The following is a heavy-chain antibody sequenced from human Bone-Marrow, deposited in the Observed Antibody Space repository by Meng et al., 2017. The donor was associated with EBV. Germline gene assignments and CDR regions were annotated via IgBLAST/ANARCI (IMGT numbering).Heavy chain of an antibody. D-gene: IGHD3-22*01. J-gene: IGHJ4*02. V-gene: IGHV4-34*01. CDR3: ASRHYYDSSGYYGFDY. CDR2: INHSGST. Sequence: QVQLQQWGAGLVKPSETLSLPCAVYGGSFSGYYWSWIRQPPGKGLEWIGEINHSGSTNYNPSLKSRVTISVDTSKNQFSLKLSSVTAADTAVYYCASRHYYDSSGYYGFDYWGQGTLVTVSS. CDR1: GGSFSGYY.